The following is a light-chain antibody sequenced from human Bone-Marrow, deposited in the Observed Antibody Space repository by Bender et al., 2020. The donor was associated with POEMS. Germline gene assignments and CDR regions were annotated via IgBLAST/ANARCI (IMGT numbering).Light chain of an antibody. J-gene: IGLJ1*01. CDR1: NIGSKS. CDR3: QVWHSSSDHFV. Sequence: AASITCGGNNIGSKSVHWYQQKPGQAPVLVVYDDSDRPSRIPERFSGSNSGNTATLTINGVEAGDEADYYCQVWHSSSDHFVFGAGTKVTVL. CDR2: DDS. V-gene: IGLV3-21*02.